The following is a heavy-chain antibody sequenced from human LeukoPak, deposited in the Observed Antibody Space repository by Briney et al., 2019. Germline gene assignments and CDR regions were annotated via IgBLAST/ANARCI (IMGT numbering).Heavy chain of an antibody. D-gene: IGHD3-22*01. CDR2: INPNSGGT. CDR3: ARPINYYDSSGYYPDDAFDI. J-gene: IGHJ3*02. V-gene: IGHV1-2*02. CDR1: GYAFTGYY. Sequence: ASVKVSCKASGYAFTGYYMHWVRQAPGQGLEWMGWINPNSGGTNYAQKFQGRVTMTRDTSISTAYMGLSRLRSDDTAVYYCARPINYYDSSGYYPDDAFDIWGQATMVTVSS.